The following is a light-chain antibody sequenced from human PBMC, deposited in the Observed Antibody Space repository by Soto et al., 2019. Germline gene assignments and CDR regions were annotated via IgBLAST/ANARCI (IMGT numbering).Light chain of an antibody. Sequence: LTQPRSASGSRGQSCTLSCTGTKHDIGVYDFVCWYQHHPGKAPRLIIYEVVQRPSGVPDRFSGSKSGNTASLTVSGLQAADEADYFCKSYAGSNTYAFGSGTKVTVL. CDR1: KHDIGVYDF. V-gene: IGLV2-8*01. J-gene: IGLJ1*01. CDR2: EVV. CDR3: KSYAGSNTYA.